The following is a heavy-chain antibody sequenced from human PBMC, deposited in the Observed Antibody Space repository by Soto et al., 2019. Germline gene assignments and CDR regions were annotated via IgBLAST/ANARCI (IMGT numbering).Heavy chain of an antibody. J-gene: IGHJ6*03. D-gene: IGHD2-2*01. CDR1: GFTFSSYA. V-gene: IGHV3-23*01. Sequence: GGSLRLSCAASGFTFSSYAMSWVRQAPGKGLEWVSAISGSGGSTYYADSVKGRFTISRDNSKNTLYLQMNSLRAEDTAVYYCAKGGLGDGALVVPAAMMSYYMDVWGKGTTVTVSS. CDR3: AKGGLGDGALVVPAAMMSYYMDV. CDR2: ISGSGGST.